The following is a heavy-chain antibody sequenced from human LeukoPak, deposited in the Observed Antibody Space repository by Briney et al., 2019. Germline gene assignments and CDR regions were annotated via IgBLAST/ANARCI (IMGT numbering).Heavy chain of an antibody. V-gene: IGHV4-31*03. D-gene: IGHD3-22*01. J-gene: IGHJ4*02. CDR3: ARVGYYDSSGYRLDY. CDR2: AYYSGST. CDR1: GGSISSGGYY. Sequence: SETLSLTCTVSGGSISSGGYYWSWLRQHPGKGLEWIGYAYYSGSTYYNPSLKSRVTISVDTSKNQFSLKLSSVTAADTAVYYCARVGYYDSSGYRLDYWGQGTLVTVSS.